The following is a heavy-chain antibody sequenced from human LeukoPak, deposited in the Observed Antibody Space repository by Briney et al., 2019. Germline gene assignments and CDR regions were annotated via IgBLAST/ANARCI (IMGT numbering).Heavy chain of an antibody. CDR1: GYSFTSYW. CDR2: IYPGDSDT. J-gene: IGHJ3*02. D-gene: IGHD4-17*01. CDR3: ARLFPIIYGDYVGAFDI. Sequence: KDGESLTIACKGSGYSFTSYWIGWVRRMRGKGLEWMGIIYPGDSDTRYSLSFQGQVTISADKSISTAYLQWSSLKASDTAMYYCARLFPIIYGDYVGAFDIWGQGTMVTVSS. V-gene: IGHV5-51*01.